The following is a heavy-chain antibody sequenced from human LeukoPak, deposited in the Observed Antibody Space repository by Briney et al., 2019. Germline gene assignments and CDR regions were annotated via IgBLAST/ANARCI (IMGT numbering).Heavy chain of an antibody. CDR3: ARGGLYGVVIMGDAFDI. D-gene: IGHD3-3*01. V-gene: IGHV1-69*01. J-gene: IGHJ3*02. Sequence: ASVKVSCKASGGTFSSYAISWVRQAPGQGLEWMGGIIPIFGTANYAQKFQGRVTITADESTSTAYMELSSLRSEDTAVYYCARGGLYGVVIMGDAFDIWGQGTMVTVSS. CDR1: GGTFSSYA. CDR2: IIPIFGTA.